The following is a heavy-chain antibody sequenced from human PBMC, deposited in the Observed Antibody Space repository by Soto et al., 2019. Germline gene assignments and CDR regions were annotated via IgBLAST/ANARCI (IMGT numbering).Heavy chain of an antibody. D-gene: IGHD2-15*01. CDR1: GGSISSYY. V-gene: IGHV4-59*01. Sequence: QVQLQESGPGLVKPSETLSLTCTVSGGSISSYYWSWIRQPPGKGLEWIGYIYYSGSTNYNPALKRRITKSVTTSKNQVSLKLSSVTAADTAVYYCARSYRRYCSGGSCYSYYYYYMDVWGKGTTVTVSS. J-gene: IGHJ6*03. CDR3: ARSYRRYCSGGSCYSYYYYYMDV. CDR2: IYYSGST.